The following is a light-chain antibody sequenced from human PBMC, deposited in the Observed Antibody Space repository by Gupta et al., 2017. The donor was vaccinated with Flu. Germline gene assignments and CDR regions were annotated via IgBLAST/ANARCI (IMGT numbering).Light chain of an antibody. J-gene: IGKJ3*01. CDR3: LQSYSTPLLT. CDR1: RSISNY. V-gene: IGKV1-39*01. Sequence: SSLSASVGYRVTITCRASRSISNYLNWYQKKPGEAPKLLVYRASSLQSGVPSRFSGSGSGTDFTLTISSLQPEDCASYFCLQSYSTPLLTFGPGTKVDIK. CDR2: RAS.